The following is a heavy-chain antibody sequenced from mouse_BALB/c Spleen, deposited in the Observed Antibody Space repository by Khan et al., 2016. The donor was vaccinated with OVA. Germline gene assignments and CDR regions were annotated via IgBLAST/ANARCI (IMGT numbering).Heavy chain of an antibody. D-gene: IGHD2-3*01. CDR2: ISYSGST. Sequence: EVQLQESGPGLVKPSQSLSLTCTVTGYSITSDYAWNWIRQFPGNKLEWMGYISYSGSTNYNPALKSRISITRDTSKNQFFLQLNSMTTEDTAPYYCASDGSRYNYAMYYWGQGTSVTVSS. V-gene: IGHV3-2*02. CDR3: ASDGSRYNYAMYY. J-gene: IGHJ4*01. CDR1: GYSITSDYA.